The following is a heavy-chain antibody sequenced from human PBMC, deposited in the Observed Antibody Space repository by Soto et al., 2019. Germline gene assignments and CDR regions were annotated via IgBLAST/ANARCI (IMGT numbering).Heavy chain of an antibody. J-gene: IGHJ6*02. CDR2: INPNSGGT. V-gene: IGHV1-2*02. D-gene: IGHD6-13*01. CDR1: GYTFTGYY. CDR3: ARDSSSWRRVSGTAGMDV. Sequence: GASVKVSCKASGYTFTGYYMHWVRQAPGQGLEWMGWINPNSGGTNYAQKFQGRVTMTRDTSISTAYMELSRLRSDDTAVYYCARDSSSWRRVSGTAGMDVWGQGTTVTVSS.